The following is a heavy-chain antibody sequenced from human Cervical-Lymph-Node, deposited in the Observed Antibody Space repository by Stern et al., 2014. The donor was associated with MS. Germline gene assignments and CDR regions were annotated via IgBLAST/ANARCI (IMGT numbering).Heavy chain of an antibody. D-gene: IGHD4-17*01. Sequence: VQLVESGGGLVKPRGSLRLSCAASGFAFSDYCMSWIRQAPGKGLEWVSYMSSSGSDIYYADSVKGRFTISRDNAKNSLYLQMHSLRAEDTAMYYCARGGTVTEDYWGQGTLVTVSS. V-gene: IGHV3-11*01. CDR3: ARGGTVTEDY. CDR2: MSSSGSDI. CDR1: GFAFSDYC. J-gene: IGHJ4*02.